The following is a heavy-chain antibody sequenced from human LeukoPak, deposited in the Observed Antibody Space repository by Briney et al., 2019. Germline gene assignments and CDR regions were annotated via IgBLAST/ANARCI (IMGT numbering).Heavy chain of an antibody. Sequence: ASVKVSCKASGYTFTSYDMNWVRQATGQGLEWMGWMNPNSGNTGYAQKFQGRVTITRNTSISTAYMELSSLRSEDTAVYYCARNKVGNWFDPWGQGTLVTVSS. CDR2: MNPNSGNT. J-gene: IGHJ5*02. CDR3: ARNKVGNWFDP. CDR1: GYTFTSYD. D-gene: IGHD5-12*01. V-gene: IGHV1-8*03.